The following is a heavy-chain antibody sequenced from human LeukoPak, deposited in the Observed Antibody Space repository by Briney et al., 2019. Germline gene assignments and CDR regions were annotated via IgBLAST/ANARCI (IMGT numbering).Heavy chain of an antibody. CDR3: ARQSYYYDSSGYYHDY. V-gene: IGHV3-74*01. CDR1: GFTFSGYW. CDR2: INTDGSST. J-gene: IGHJ4*02. D-gene: IGHD3-22*01. Sequence: PGGSLRLSCAASGFTFSGYWMHWVRQVPGKGLLWVSRINTDGSSTTYADSVEGRFTISRDNTKNTLYLQVNSLRAEDTAVYYCARQSYYYDSSGYYHDYWGQGTLVTVSS.